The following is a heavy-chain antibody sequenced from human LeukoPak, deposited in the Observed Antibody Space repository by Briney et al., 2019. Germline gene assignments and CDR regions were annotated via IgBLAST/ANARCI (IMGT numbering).Heavy chain of an antibody. Sequence: PSETLSLTCTVSDVSFITYYWSWIRQPPGKGLEWIGYIYYSGTTNYNPSLKSRVTISVDTSKNQFSLRLSSVTAADTAVYYCARHPELYFFDYWGQGTLVTVSS. CDR3: ARHPELYFFDY. V-gene: IGHV4-59*08. D-gene: IGHD3-10*01. CDR1: DVSFITYY. J-gene: IGHJ4*02. CDR2: IYYSGTT.